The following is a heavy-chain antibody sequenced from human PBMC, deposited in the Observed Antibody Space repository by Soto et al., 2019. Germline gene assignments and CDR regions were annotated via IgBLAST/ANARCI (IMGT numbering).Heavy chain of an antibody. CDR2: IYYDGNS. V-gene: IGHV4-30-4*01. Sequence: SETLSLTCTVSGGSINSGDYYWTWIRQPPGKGLEWIGYIYYDGNSRHNPSLKSRVTMSVDTSKNQFSLKLTSVTAADTAAYYCARDRRWLARGPNNWFDPWGQGTLVTVSS. J-gene: IGHJ5*02. CDR3: ARDRRWLARGPNNWFDP. D-gene: IGHD5-12*01. CDR1: GGSINSGDYY.